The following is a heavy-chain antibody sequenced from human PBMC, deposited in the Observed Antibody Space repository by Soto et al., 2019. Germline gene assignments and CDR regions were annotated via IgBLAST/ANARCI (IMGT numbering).Heavy chain of an antibody. CDR3: ARQYASGVLGYFGY. V-gene: IGHV4-59*08. J-gene: IGHJ4*02. D-gene: IGHD3-10*01. Sequence: QVQLQESGPGLVKPSETLSLTCSVSGGSISSYYWSWIWQPPGKGLEWIGYIYYSGSTNYNPSLKSRVTISVDTSKNQFSLKLSSVTAADMAVYYCARQYASGVLGYFGYWGQGTLVTVSS. CDR2: IYYSGST. CDR1: GGSISSYY.